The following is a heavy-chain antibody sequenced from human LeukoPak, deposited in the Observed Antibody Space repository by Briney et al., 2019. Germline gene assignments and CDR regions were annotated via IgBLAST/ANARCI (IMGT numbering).Heavy chain of an antibody. J-gene: IGHJ4*02. D-gene: IGHD1-26*01. CDR3: AREGVGATKRYYFDY. CDR1: GFPFISYW. Sequence: GSLRLSFAASGFPFISYWMSWVRQAPGKGLEWVGKIKQDGSEKYYVDSVKGRFTISRDNAKNSLYLQMNSLRAEDTAVYYCAREGVGATKRYYFDYWGQGTLVTVSS. V-gene: IGHV3-7*05. CDR2: IKQDGSEK.